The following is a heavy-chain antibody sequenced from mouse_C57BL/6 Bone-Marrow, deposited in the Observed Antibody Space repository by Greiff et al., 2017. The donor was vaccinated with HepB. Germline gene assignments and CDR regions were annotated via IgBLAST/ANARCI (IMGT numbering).Heavy chain of an antibody. J-gene: IGHJ3*01. D-gene: IGHD2-5*01. CDR2: IYPRSGNT. CDR1: GYTFTSYG. Sequence: QVQLKQSGAELARPGASVKLSCKASGYTFTSYGISWVKQRTGQGLEWIGEIYPRSGNTYYNEKFKGKATLTADKSSSTAYMELRSLTSEDSAVSFCARGGYSNLFAYWGQGTLVTVSA. CDR3: ARGGYSNLFAY. V-gene: IGHV1-81*01.